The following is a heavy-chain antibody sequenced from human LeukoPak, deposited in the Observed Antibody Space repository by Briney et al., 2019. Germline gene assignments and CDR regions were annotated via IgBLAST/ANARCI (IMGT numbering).Heavy chain of an antibody. J-gene: IGHJ4*02. V-gene: IGHV4-39*07. CDR2: IYYSGST. D-gene: IGHD1-26*01. CDR3: ARGRPPLRIVGAPLFDY. CDR1: GGSISSSSYY. Sequence: SETLSLTCTVSGGSISSSSYYWGWIRQPPGKGLEWIGSIYYSGSTYYNPSLKSRVTISVDTSKNQFSLKLSSVTAADTAVYYCARGRPPLRIVGAPLFDYWGQGTLVTVSS.